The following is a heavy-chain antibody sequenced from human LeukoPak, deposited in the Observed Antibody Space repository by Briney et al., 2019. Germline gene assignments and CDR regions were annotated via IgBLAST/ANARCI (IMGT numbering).Heavy chain of an antibody. CDR1: GFTFSSYA. V-gene: IGHV3-30-3*01. Sequence: GRSLRLSCAASGFTFSSYAMHWVRQAPGKGLEWVAVISYDGSKKYYADSVKGRFTIFRDNSKNTLYLQMNSLRTEDTAVYYCARDFDYWGQGTLVTVSS. J-gene: IGHJ4*02. CDR2: ISYDGSKK. CDR3: ARDFDY.